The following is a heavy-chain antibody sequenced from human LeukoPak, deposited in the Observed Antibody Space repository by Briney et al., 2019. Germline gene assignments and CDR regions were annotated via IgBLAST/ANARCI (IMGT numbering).Heavy chain of an antibody. CDR3: ARENTYYYYYYMDV. CDR2: ISAYNGNT. Sequence: ASVKVSCKASGYTFTSYGISWVRQAPGQGLEWMGWISAYNGNTNYAQKLRGRVTMTTDTSTSTAYMELRSLRSDDTAVYYCARENTYYYYYYMDVWGKGTTVTVSS. J-gene: IGHJ6*03. V-gene: IGHV1-18*01. CDR1: GYTFTSYG. D-gene: IGHD1/OR15-1a*01.